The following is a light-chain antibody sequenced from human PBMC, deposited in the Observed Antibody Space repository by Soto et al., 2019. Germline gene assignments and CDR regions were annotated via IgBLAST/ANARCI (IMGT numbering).Light chain of an antibody. Sequence: QSVLTQPASVSGSPGQSITISCTGTSGDVGGYNYVCWYQQHPGKAPKLMIYDVSNRPSGVSNRFSGSKSGNTASLTISGLQAEDEADYYCSSYTSSNTLFGTGTKDTVL. CDR1: SGDVGGYNY. CDR2: DVS. CDR3: SSYTSSNTL. J-gene: IGLJ1*01. V-gene: IGLV2-14*01.